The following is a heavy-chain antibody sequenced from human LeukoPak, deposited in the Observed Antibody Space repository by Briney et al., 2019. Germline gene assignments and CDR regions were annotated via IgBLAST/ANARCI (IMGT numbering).Heavy chain of an antibody. CDR1: RFTFSSYA. CDR3: AKTMGSSWLFDY. CDR2: ISGGGGST. J-gene: IGHJ4*02. Sequence: GGSLRLSCAASRFTFSSYAMSWVRQPPGKGLEWVATISGGGGSTYYADSVKGRFTISRDNSKNTLYLQMNSLRAEDTAVYYCAKTMGSSWLFDYWGQGTLVTVSS. V-gene: IGHV3-23*01. D-gene: IGHD6-6*01.